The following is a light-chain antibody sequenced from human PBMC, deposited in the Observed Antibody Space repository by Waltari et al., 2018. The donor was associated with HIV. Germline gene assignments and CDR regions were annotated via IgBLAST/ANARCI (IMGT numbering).Light chain of an antibody. V-gene: IGLV3-1*01. CDR3: QAWDSSAWV. J-gene: IGLJ2*01. CDR2: QDS. CDR1: KLGDKY. Sequence: SYELTQPPSVSVSPGQTASITCSGDKLGDKYACWYQQKPGQSPVLVIYQDSKRHSGIPERFSGSNSGNTATLTISGTQAMDEADYYCQAWDSSAWVFGGGTKLTVL.